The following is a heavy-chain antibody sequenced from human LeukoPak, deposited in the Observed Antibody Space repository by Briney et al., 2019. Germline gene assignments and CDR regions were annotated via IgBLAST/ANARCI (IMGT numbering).Heavy chain of an antibody. D-gene: IGHD3-22*01. V-gene: IGHV3-48*03. CDR1: GFTFSSYE. CDR2: ISSSGSTI. CDR3: AKEYDSSGYYYWRY. J-gene: IGHJ4*02. Sequence: GGSLRLSCAASGFTFSSYEMNWVRQAPGKGLEWVSYISSSGSTIYYADSVKGRFTISRDNSKNTLYLQMNSLRAEDTAVYYCAKEYDSSGYYYWRYWGQGTLVTVSS.